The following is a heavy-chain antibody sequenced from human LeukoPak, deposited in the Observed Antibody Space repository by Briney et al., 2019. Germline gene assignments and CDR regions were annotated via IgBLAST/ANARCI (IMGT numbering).Heavy chain of an antibody. Sequence: SETLSLTCAVSGYSISSGYYWGWIRQPPGKGLDWIGSISHSGPTYYNPSLKSRITISVDTSKNQFSLRLNSVTAADTAVYYCVRLRSLWYFDLWGRGTLVTVSS. J-gene: IGHJ2*01. D-gene: IGHD6-13*01. CDR1: GYSISSGYY. V-gene: IGHV4-38-2*01. CDR3: VRLRSLWYFDL. CDR2: ISHSGPT.